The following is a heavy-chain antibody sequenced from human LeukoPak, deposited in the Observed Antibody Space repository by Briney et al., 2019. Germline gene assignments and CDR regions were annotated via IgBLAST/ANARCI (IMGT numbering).Heavy chain of an antibody. CDR2: IIPIFGTA. CDR1: GGTFSSYA. D-gene: IGHD6-6*01. CDR3: AREFSSSLVPASVNWFDP. Sequence: SVKVSCKASGGTFSSYAISWVRQAPGQGLEWMGGIIPIFGTANYAQKFQGRVTITADESTSTAYMELSSLRSEDTAVYYCAREFSSSLVPASVNWFDPWGQGTLVIVSS. V-gene: IGHV1-69*13. J-gene: IGHJ5*02.